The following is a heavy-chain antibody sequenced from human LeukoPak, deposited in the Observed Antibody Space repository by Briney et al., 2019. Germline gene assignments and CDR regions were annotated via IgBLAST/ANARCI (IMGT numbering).Heavy chain of an antibody. CDR3: AKRGYSYGLFDF. V-gene: IGHV3-23*01. J-gene: IGHJ4*02. Sequence: PGGSLRLSCAASGFTFSSYAMNWVRQAPGKGLEWVSVISGSGGSTYYADSVKGRFTISSDNSKNTLYLQMNSLRAEDTAVYYCAKRGYSYGLFDFWGQGTLVTVSS. CDR1: GFTFSSYA. D-gene: IGHD5-18*01. CDR2: ISGSGGST.